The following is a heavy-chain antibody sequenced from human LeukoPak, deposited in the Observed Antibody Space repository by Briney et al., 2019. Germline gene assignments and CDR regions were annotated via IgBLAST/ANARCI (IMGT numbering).Heavy chain of an antibody. CDR3: ARHQIVGATRSPFDY. J-gene: IGHJ4*02. CDR1: GYSFTTYW. D-gene: IGHD1-26*01. V-gene: IGHV5-51*01. Sequence: GESLKISCKGSGYSFTTYWIGWVRQMPGKGLEWMGIIYPGDSDTRYSPSFQGQVTVSADKSISTAYLQWSSLKASDTAMYYCARHQIVGATRSPFDYWGQGTLVTVSS. CDR2: IYPGDSDT.